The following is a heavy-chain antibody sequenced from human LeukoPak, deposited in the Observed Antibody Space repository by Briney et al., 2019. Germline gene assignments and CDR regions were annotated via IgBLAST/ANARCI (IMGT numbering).Heavy chain of an antibody. Sequence: GGSLRLSCAASGFIFIGYGMSWVRQAPGKGLEWVSGINWNGGSTGYADSVKGRFTISRDNAKNSLYLQMNSLRAEDTALYYCARDPIAVAGTYYFDYWGQGTLVTVSS. CDR3: ARDPIAVAGTYYFDY. D-gene: IGHD6-19*01. CDR1: GFIFIGYG. V-gene: IGHV3-20*04. CDR2: INWNGGST. J-gene: IGHJ4*02.